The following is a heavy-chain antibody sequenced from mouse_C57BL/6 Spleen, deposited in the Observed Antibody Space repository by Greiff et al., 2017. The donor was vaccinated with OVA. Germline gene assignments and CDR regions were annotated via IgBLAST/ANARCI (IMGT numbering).Heavy chain of an antibody. D-gene: IGHD4-1*01. CDR3: ARDLGLYFDY. V-gene: IGHV3-6*01. CDR2: ISYDGSN. J-gene: IGHJ2*01. Sequence: EVKLQESGPGLVKPSQSLSLTCSVTGYSITSGYYWNWIRQFPGNNLEWMGYISYDGSNNYNPSLKNRISITRDTSKNQFFLKLNSVTTEDTATYYCARDLGLYFDYWGQGTTLTVSS. CDR1: GYSITSGYY.